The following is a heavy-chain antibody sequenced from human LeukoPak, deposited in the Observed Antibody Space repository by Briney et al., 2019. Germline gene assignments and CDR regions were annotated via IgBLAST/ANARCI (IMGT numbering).Heavy chain of an antibody. Sequence: PGGSLRLSCAASGFTFSSYTMSWVRQAPGKGLEWVSGISNSGGSTYYADSVKGRFTISRDNSKNTLYLQMNGLRAEDTAAYYCATKGTGLSDYWGQGTLVTVSS. CDR3: ATKGTGLSDY. V-gene: IGHV3-23*01. D-gene: IGHD1-1*01. J-gene: IGHJ4*02. CDR2: ISNSGGST. CDR1: GFTFSSYT.